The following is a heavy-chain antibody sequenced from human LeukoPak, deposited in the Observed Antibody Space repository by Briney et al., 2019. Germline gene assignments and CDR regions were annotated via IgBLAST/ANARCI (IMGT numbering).Heavy chain of an antibody. J-gene: IGHJ4*02. CDR1: GGSISSSSYY. CDR3: ARTAVTTIRD. D-gene: IGHD5-12*01. V-gene: IGHV4-39*07. CDR2: IYYSGST. Sequence: RSSETLSLTCTVSGGSISSSSYYWGWIRQPPGKGLEWIGSIYYSGSTYYNPSLKSRVTISVDTSKNQFSLKLSSVTAAGTAVYYCARTAVTTIRDWGQGTLVTVSS.